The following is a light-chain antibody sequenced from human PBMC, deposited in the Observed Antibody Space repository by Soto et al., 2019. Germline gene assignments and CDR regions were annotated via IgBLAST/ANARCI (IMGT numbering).Light chain of an antibody. CDR2: GVS. V-gene: IGKV3-20*01. Sequence: VLTQSPGSLSVSPGDGATLSCRASQSVSKSLAWYQHKPGQSPRLLIYGVSSRASGVPDRFSGTGSATHVTLTIGSLEPEDFAVYYCQQYSITPHTFGQGTSLQI. J-gene: IGKJ2*01. CDR1: QSVSKS. CDR3: QQYSITPHT.